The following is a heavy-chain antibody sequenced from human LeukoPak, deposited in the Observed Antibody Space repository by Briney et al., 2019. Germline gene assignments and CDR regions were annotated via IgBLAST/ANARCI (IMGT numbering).Heavy chain of an antibody. J-gene: IGHJ4*02. D-gene: IGHD5-24*01. V-gene: IGHV3-9*01. CDR3: AKDISGGYNSFGGHDY. CDR2: ISWNSGGI. CDR1: GFSFDDYG. Sequence: GGSLRLSCAASGFSFDDYGMHWVRQAPGKGLEWVSGISWNSGGIGYVDSVKGRFTISRDNAKKSLYLQMNSLRAEDTAWYYCAKDISGGYNSFGGHDYWGQGTLVTVSS.